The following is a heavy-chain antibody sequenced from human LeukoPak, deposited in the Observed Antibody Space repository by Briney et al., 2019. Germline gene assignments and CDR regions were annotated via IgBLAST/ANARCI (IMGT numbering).Heavy chain of an antibody. CDR3: AKSSGSLFDP. CDR2: IYHSGST. Sequence: SETLSLTCTVSGYSISSGYYWGWIRQPPGKGLEWIGSIYHSGSTYYNPSLKSRVTMSVDTSKNQFSLKLSSVTAADTAVYYCAKSSGSLFDPWGQGTLVTVSS. V-gene: IGHV4-38-2*02. D-gene: IGHD3-10*01. CDR1: GYSISSGYY. J-gene: IGHJ5*02.